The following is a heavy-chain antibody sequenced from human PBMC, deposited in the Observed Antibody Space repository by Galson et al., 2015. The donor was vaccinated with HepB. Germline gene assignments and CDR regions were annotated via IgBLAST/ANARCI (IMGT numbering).Heavy chain of an antibody. CDR1: GFTFSSYA. V-gene: IGHV3-30-3*01. CDR3: AREGSTMSMRSGAFDI. D-gene: IGHD3-10*02. Sequence: SLRLSCAASGFTFSSYAMHWVRQAPGKGLEWVAVISYDGSNKYYADSVKGRFTISRDNSKNTLYLQMNSLRAEDTAVYYCAREGSTMSMRSGAFDIWGQGTMVTVSS. J-gene: IGHJ3*02. CDR2: ISYDGSNK.